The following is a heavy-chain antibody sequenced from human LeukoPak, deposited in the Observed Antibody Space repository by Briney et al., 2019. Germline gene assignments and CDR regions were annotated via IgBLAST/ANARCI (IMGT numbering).Heavy chain of an antibody. CDR2: MYYSGST. J-gene: IGHJ4*02. Sequence: SETLSLTCTVSGGSISSSGYYWGWIRQPPGKGLEWIGSMYYSGSTFYNPSLQSRVTISVDTSKNQFSLDLSSVTAADTAVYYCVRHRGGYDDRFDYWGQGTLVTVSS. CDR3: VRHRGGYDDRFDY. CDR1: GGSISSSGYY. D-gene: IGHD5-12*01. V-gene: IGHV4-39*01.